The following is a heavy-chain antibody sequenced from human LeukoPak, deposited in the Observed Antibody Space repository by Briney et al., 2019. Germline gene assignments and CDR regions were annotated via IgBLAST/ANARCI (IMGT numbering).Heavy chain of an antibody. D-gene: IGHD2-15*01. V-gene: IGHV3-53*01. CDR3: AREPLGSGYYSYYGTDV. J-gene: IGHJ6*02. CDR1: GFTVSSNY. Sequence: GGSLRLSCAASGFTVSSNYMSWVRQAPGRGLEWVSVIYSGGSTYYADSVKGRFTISRDNSKNTLYLQMNSLRAEDTAVYYCAREPLGSGYYSYYGTDVWGQGTTVTVSS. CDR2: IYSGGST.